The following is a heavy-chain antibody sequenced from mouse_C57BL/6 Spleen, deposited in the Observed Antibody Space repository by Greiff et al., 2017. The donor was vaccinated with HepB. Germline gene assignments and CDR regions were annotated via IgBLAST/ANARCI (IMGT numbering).Heavy chain of an antibody. Sequence: VQLQQSGAELMKPGASVKLSCKATGYTFTGYWIEWVKQRPGQGLEWIGEIYPRSGNTYYNEKFKGKATLTADKSSSTAYMELRSLTSEDSAVYFCARWDYWGQGTTLTVSS. CDR2: IYPRSGNT. CDR1: GYTFTGYW. V-gene: IGHV1-81*01. CDR3: ARWDY. J-gene: IGHJ2*01.